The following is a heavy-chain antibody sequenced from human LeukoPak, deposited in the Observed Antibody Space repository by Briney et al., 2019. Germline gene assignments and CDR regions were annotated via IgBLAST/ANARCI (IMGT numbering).Heavy chain of an antibody. D-gene: IGHD3-22*01. V-gene: IGHV4-39*07. CDR1: GGSISSSSYY. CDR2: IYYSGST. CDR3: ARAVVVIRFDP. Sequence: SETLSLTCTVSGGSISSSSYYWGWIRQPPGKGLEWIGSIYYSGSTYYDPSLKSRVTISVDTSKNQFSLKLSSVTAADTAVYYCARAVVVIRFDPWGQGTLVTVSS. J-gene: IGHJ5*02.